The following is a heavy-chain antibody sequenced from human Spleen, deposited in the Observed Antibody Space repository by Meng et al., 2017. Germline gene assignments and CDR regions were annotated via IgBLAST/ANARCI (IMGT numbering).Heavy chain of an antibody. D-gene: IGHD2-15*01. CDR2: IYYSGST. Sequence: QLHVQRSGVVLLSPVGTLSLTFSVACVSISLSYWSWIRQPAGKGLEWIGRIYYSGSTNYNPSLKSRLTMSVDTSKNQFSMSLSSVTAADTAVYYCARRVDWFDPWGQGTLVTVSS. CDR3: ARRVDWFDP. V-gene: IGHV4-59*10. CDR1: CVSISLSY. J-gene: IGHJ5*02.